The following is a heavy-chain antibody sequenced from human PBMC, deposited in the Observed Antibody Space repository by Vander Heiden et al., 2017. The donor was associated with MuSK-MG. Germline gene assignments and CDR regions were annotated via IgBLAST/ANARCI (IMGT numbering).Heavy chain of an antibody. CDR1: GIPFSRYG. Sequence: QGQLVESGGGVVQPRGSLRLSCAAPGIPFSRYGMPWVRQAPGKGLEWVAVISYDGSETNYADSVKGRFTISRNNSGDTLYLQMNNLRAEDTAVYYCAKDRAGYCTLNRCFYHGMDVWGQGTTGTVSS. CDR3: AKDRAGYCTLNRCFYHGMDV. CDR2: ISYDGSET. D-gene: IGHD2-8*01. V-gene: IGHV3-30*18. J-gene: IGHJ6*02.